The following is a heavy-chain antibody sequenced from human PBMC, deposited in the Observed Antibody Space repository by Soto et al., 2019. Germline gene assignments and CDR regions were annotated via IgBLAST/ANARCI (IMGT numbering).Heavy chain of an antibody. D-gene: IGHD2-21*01. J-gene: IGHJ6*02. CDR2: ISSSSSTI. V-gene: IGHV3-48*02. CDR1: GFTFSSYS. Sequence: PGGSLRLSCAASGFTFSSYSMNWVRQAPGKGLEWVSYISSSSSTIYYADSVKGRFTISRDKAKNSLYLQMNSLRDEDTAVYYCARPQCLASEYDYYYYYGMDVWGQGTTVTVSS. CDR3: ARPQCLASEYDYYYYYGMDV.